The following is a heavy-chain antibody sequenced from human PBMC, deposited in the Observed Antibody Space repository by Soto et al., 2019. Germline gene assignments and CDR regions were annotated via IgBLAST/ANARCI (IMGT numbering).Heavy chain of an antibody. V-gene: IGHV3-48*02. D-gene: IGHD3-9*01. J-gene: IGHJ3*02. CDR3: ARDPSIKGAYYDILTGYYSAFDI. CDR2: ISSSSSTI. CDR1: GFTFSSYS. Sequence: PGGSLRLSCAASGFTFSSYSMNWVRQAPGKGLEWVSYISSSSSTIYYADSVKGRFTISRDNAKNSLYLQMNSLRDEDTAVYYCARDPSIKGAYYDILTGYYSAFDIWAQGTMVTVSS.